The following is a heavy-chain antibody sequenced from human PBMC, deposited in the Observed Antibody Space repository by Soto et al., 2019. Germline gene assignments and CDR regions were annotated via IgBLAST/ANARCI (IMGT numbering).Heavy chain of an antibody. D-gene: IGHD3-22*01. CDR3: ARGWYYYDRSGYAFDY. CDR2: IIPIFGTA. J-gene: IGHJ4*02. V-gene: IGHV1-69*06. CDR1: GDTFSSYA. Sequence: SVKVSCKASGDTFSSYAISWVRQAPGQGLEWMGGIIPIFGTANYAQKFKGRVTITADKSTSTAYMELISLRSEDTAMYYCARGWYYYDRSGYAFDYWGQGTQVTVSS.